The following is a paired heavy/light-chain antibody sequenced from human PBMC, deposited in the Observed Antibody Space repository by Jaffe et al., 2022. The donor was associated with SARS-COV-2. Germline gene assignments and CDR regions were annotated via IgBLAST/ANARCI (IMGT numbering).Heavy chain of an antibody. Sequence: QVQLVQSGAEVKKPGASVKVSCKASGYTFTSYGISWVRQAPGQGLEWMGWISAYNGNTNYAQKLQGRVTMTTDTSTSTAYMELRSLRSDDTAVYYCARDTYDFWSGYWSLTGTNWFDPWGQGTLVTVSS. CDR3: ARDTYDFWSGYWSLTGTNWFDP. V-gene: IGHV1-18*01. J-gene: IGHJ5*02. CDR1: GYTFTSYG. CDR2: ISAYNGNT. D-gene: IGHD3-3*01.
Light chain of an antibody. CDR1: SLRSYY. Sequence: SSELTQDPAVSVALGQTVRITCQGDSLRSYYASWYQQKPGQAPVLVIYGKNNRPSGIPDRFSGSSSGNTASLTITGAQAEDEADYYCNSRDSSALYVFGTGTKVTVL. CDR3: NSRDSSALYV. J-gene: IGLJ1*01. CDR2: GKN. V-gene: IGLV3-19*01.